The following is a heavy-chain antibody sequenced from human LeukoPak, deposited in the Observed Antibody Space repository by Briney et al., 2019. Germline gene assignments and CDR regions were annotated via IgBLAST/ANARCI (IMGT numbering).Heavy chain of an antibody. CDR1: GFTFSSYG. J-gene: IGHJ3*02. CDR3: AKDGGSDPDSFDI. Sequence: GGSLRLSCAASGFTFSSYGMHWVRQAPGKGLEWVTVISYDGSNKYYADSVKGRFTISRDNTKNSLYLQMNSLRTEDTAVYYCAKDGGSDPDSFDIWGQGTMVTVSS. D-gene: IGHD2-15*01. CDR2: ISYDGSNK. V-gene: IGHV3-30*18.